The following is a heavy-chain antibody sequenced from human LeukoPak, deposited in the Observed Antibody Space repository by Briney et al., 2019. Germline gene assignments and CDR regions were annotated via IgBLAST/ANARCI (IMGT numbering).Heavy chain of an antibody. CDR3: AVRNTSSWSPLDF. J-gene: IGHJ4*02. D-gene: IGHD6-13*01. Sequence: GASVKVSCKASGYTFTNYGISWVRQAPGQGLEWMGWISAYNGDTNYAQKLQGRVTMTTDTSTSTAYMELRSLRSDDTAIYYCAVRNTSSWSPLDFWGQGTLVTVSS. V-gene: IGHV1-18*01. CDR1: GYTFTNYG. CDR2: ISAYNGDT.